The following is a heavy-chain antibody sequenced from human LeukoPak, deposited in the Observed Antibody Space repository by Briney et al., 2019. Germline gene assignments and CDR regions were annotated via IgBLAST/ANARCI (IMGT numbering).Heavy chain of an antibody. CDR3: ARGRKTIGYYYYYYMDV. J-gene: IGHJ6*03. CDR1: GYTFTSYD. V-gene: IGHV1-8*01. D-gene: IGHD3-9*01. CDR2: MNPNSGNT. Sequence: GASVKVSCKASGYTFTSYDINWVRQATGQGLEWMGWMNPNSGNTGYAQKFQGRVTMTRNTSISTAYMELSSLRSEDTAVYYCARGRKTIGYYYYYYMDVWGKGTTVTVSS.